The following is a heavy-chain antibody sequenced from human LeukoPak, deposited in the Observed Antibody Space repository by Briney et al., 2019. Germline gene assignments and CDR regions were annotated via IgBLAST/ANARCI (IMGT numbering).Heavy chain of an antibody. CDR1: GGSISSNSYY. V-gene: IGHV4-39*07. D-gene: IGHD3-10*01. Sequence: PSETLSLTCAVSGGSISSNSYYWGWIRQPPGKGLEWIGSIYHSGSTYYNPSLKSRVTISVDTSKNRFSLKLSSVTAADTAVYYCARDYMVRGVTFFDPWGQGTLVTVSS. CDR2: IYHSGST. J-gene: IGHJ5*02. CDR3: ARDYMVRGVTFFDP.